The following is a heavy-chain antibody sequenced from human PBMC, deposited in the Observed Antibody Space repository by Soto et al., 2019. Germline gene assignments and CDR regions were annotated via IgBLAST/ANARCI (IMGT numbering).Heavy chain of an antibody. V-gene: IGHV4-59*01. D-gene: IGHD3-3*01. Sequence: PSETLSLTCTVSGGSISSYYWSWIRRPPGKGLEWIGYIYYSGSTNYNPSLKSRVTISVDTSKNQFSLKLSSVTAADTAVYYCARSARVGGRFSVTPNGPVFGYWGQGTLVTVSS. CDR2: IYYSGST. CDR1: GGSISSYY. J-gene: IGHJ4*02. CDR3: ARSARVGGRFSVTPNGPVFGY.